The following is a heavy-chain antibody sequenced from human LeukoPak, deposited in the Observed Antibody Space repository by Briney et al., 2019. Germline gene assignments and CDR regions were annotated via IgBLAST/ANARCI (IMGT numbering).Heavy chain of an antibody. CDR1: GFTFTNYG. CDR2: IRYDGSDT. D-gene: IGHD3-9*01. Sequence: GGSLRLSCVASGFTFTNYGLHWVRQAPGKGLEWVAFIRYDGSDTSYADSVKGRFTISRDDSKNTLFLQMKSLRVEDPAVYFCAKQLDDRGGYWGQGTLVTVSS. J-gene: IGHJ4*02. V-gene: IGHV3-30*02. CDR3: AKQLDDRGGY.